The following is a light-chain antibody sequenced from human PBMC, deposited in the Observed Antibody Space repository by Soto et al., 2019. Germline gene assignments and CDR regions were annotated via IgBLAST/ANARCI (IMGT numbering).Light chain of an antibody. CDR2: NTS. CDR3: LFSCSGARV. CDR1: TGAVTSGNY. Sequence: QAVVTQEPSLTVSPGGTVTLTCGSSTGAVTSGNYPYWFQQKPGQAPRILVYNTSDKHSWAPARFSGTFLGGKAALTLSGAQQEEEAEYYCLFSCSGARVFGGGTKLTVL. J-gene: IGLJ3*02. V-gene: IGLV7-46*01.